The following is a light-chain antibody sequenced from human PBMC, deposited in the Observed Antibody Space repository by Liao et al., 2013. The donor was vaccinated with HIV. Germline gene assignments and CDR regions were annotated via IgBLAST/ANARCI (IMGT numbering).Light chain of an antibody. CDR2: QDT. Sequence: SYVLTQPPSVSLAPGKTATITCEGDNIGDKSVQWYQQKPGQSPVLVIYQDTKRPSGIPERFSGSNSGNTATLTISGTQPMDEADYYCQAWDSSTGVFGGGTQLTVL. J-gene: IGLJ3*02. V-gene: IGLV3-21*01. CDR3: QAWDSSTGV. CDR1: NIGDKS.